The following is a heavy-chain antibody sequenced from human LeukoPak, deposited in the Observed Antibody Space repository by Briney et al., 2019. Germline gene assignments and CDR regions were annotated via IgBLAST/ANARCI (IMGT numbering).Heavy chain of an antibody. CDR3: ARTSYSGYDR. J-gene: IGHJ4*02. V-gene: IGHV3-53*01. Sequence: PGGSLRLSCAASGFTFSSYAMSWVRQAPGKGLEWVSVIYSGGSTYYADSVKGRFTISRDNSKNTLYLQMNSLRAEDTAVYYCARTSYSGYDRWGQGTLVTVSS. CDR1: GFTFSSYA. CDR2: IYSGGST. D-gene: IGHD5-12*01.